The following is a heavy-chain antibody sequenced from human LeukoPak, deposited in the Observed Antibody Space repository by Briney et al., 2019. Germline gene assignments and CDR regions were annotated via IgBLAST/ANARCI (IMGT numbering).Heavy chain of an antibody. V-gene: IGHV4-59*08. CDR2: IYYSGST. CDR3: ARQGVEWELHTGPLGLDY. CDR1: GGSISSYY. Sequence: SETLSLTCTDSGGSISSYYWSWIRQPPGKGLEWIGYIYYSGSTNYNPSLKSRVTISVDTSKNQFSLKLSSVTAADTAVYYCARQGVEWELHTGPLGLDYWGQGTLVTVSS. J-gene: IGHJ4*02. D-gene: IGHD1-26*01.